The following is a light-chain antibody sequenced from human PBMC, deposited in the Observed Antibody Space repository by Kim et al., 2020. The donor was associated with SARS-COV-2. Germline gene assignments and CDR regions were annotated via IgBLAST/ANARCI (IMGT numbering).Light chain of an antibody. Sequence: QSVLTQPPSVSGAPGQGVTISCTGSSSNIGAGYDVHWYQQLPGTAPKLLIYGNNNRPSGVPDRFSGSKSGTSASLAITGLQAEDEADYYCQSYDRSLSGSVVFGGGTKLTVL. V-gene: IGLV1-40*01. CDR3: QSYDRSLSGSVV. CDR1: SSNIGAGYD. CDR2: GNN. J-gene: IGLJ2*01.